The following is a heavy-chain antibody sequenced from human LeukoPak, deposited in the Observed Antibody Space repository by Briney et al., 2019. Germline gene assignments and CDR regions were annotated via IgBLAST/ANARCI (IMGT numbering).Heavy chain of an antibody. V-gene: IGHV3-23*01. J-gene: IGHJ3*02. D-gene: IGHD1-7*01. CDR2: ISGSGAYT. Sequence: PGGSLRLSCAASGFMFSSYWMSWVRQAPGKGLEWVSAISGSGAYTYYADSVKGRFTISRDNSKNTLSLQMNSLSVEDTAVYYCAKTHGLQRTNDAFDIWGQGTMVTVSS. CDR3: AKTHGLQRTNDAFDI. CDR1: GFMFSSYW.